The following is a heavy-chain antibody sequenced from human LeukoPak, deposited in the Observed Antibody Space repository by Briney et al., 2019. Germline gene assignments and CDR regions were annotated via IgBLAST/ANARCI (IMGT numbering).Heavy chain of an antibody. J-gene: IGHJ6*04. CDR3: GRVSGYSADV. CDR1: GETFSGHY. D-gene: IGHD5-18*01. CDR2: VNHSGST. Sequence: TSETLSLTCAVYGETFSGHYWTWIRQPPGKGLEWIGEVNHSGSTNYNPSLRGLVTISEETSKNQFSLKLSSVTAADTAVSYCGRVSGYSADVWGKGTPVTVSS. V-gene: IGHV4-34*01.